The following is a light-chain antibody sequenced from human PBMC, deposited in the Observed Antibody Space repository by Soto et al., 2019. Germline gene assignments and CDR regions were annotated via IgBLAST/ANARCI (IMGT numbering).Light chain of an antibody. J-gene: IGKJ4*01. Sequence: DIQMTQSPSSLSASVGDRVTITCRASQSISSYLNWYQQKPGKAPKLLIYAASSLQSGVPSRFSGSGSGTDFTLTISSLQPEDFATYYFQQSYSTSFGGGTKVEIK. CDR2: AAS. CDR1: QSISSY. V-gene: IGKV1-39*01. CDR3: QQSYSTS.